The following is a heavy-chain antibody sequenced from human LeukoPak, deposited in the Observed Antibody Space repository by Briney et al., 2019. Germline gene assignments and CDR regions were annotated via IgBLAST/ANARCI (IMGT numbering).Heavy chain of an antibody. Sequence: SETLSLTCTVSGGSTSSSSYYWGWIRQPPGKGLEWIGTVYYRGSTYYNPSLKSRVTISADTSKNQFSLKLSSVTAADTAVYYCARSNSGATMSWSQGILVTVSP. CDR2: VYYRGST. J-gene: IGHJ5*02. V-gene: IGHV4-39*01. CDR1: GGSTSSSSYY. D-gene: IGHD3-10*02. CDR3: ARSNSGATMS.